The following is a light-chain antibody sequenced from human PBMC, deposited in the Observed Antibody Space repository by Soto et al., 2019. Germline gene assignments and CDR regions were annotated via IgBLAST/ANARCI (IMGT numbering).Light chain of an antibody. CDR3: QHYNSYSEA. CDR1: QGIRND. CDR2: KAS. Sequence: DIQMTQSPSSLSASVGDRVTITCRASQGIRNDLGWYQQKPGKAPKLLIYKASTLKSGVPSRFSGSGSGTECTLTISSLKHDDGTTYYCQHYNSYSEAFGQGTKVDIK. J-gene: IGKJ1*01. V-gene: IGKV1-17*01.